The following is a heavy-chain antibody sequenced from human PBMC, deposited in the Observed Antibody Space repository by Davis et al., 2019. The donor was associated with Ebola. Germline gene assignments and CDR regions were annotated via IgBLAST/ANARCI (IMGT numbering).Heavy chain of an antibody. V-gene: IGHV3-21*01. CDR1: GFTVSSNY. J-gene: IGHJ6*02. Sequence: GGPLGLSCAAPGFTVSSNYMSWVRQAPGKGLVWVSSISSSCSYIYYADSVKGRFTISRDNAKNSLYLQMNSLRAEDTAVYYCARGRGGRGIYGMDVWGQGTTVTVSS. CDR3: ARGRGGRGIYGMDV. D-gene: IGHD3-16*01. CDR2: ISSSCSYI.